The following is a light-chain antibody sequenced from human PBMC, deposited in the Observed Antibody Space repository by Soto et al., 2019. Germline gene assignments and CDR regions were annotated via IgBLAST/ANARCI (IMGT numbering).Light chain of an antibody. V-gene: IGKV1-5*03. Sequence: DIQMTQTPSTLSASVGDRVTITCRASQGISSWLAWHQQKPGKAPKLLIYKASTLESGVPSNFSGSGSGTEFTLTISSLQPDDFATYYCQHYNSYSEAFGQGTKVDIK. CDR3: QHYNSYSEA. J-gene: IGKJ1*01. CDR2: KAS. CDR1: QGISSW.